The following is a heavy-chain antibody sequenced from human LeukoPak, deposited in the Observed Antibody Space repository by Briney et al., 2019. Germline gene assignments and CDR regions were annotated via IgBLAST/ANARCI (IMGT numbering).Heavy chain of an antibody. V-gene: IGHV3-30*04. CDR1: GFTFSSYA. D-gene: IGHD6-13*01. J-gene: IGHJ4*02. CDR3: ARGSQQLVDSADY. Sequence: GRSLRLSCAASGFTFSSYAMHWVRQAPGKGLEWVAVISYDGSNKYYADSVKGRFTISRDNSKNTLYLQMNSLRAEDTAVYYCARGSQQLVDSADYWGQGTLSPSPQ. CDR2: ISYDGSNK.